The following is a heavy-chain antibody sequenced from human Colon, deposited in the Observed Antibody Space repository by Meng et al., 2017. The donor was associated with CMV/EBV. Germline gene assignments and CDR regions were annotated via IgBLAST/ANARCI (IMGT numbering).Heavy chain of an antibody. CDR1: GYTFTGYY. Sequence: QGQLGQLGAEVKKPGASVKVSCKASGYTFTGYYMHWVRQAPGQGLEWMGWINPNSGGTNYAQKFQGRVTMTRDTSISTAYMELSRLRSDDTAVYYCATVSSGYYLYFQHWGQGTLVIVSS. CDR2: INPNSGGT. D-gene: IGHD3-22*01. V-gene: IGHV1-2*02. J-gene: IGHJ1*01. CDR3: ATVSSGYYLYFQH.